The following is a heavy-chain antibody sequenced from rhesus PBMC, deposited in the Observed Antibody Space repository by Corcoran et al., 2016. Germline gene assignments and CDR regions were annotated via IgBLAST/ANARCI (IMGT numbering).Heavy chain of an antibody. V-gene: IGHV4S14*01. Sequence: QVQLQESGPGLVKPSETLSLTCAVSGSSIRCGYYWGWIRKPPGKGLEWIGYISSGGSNYLTPSLKSRVTLSVDTSKNQFSLKLSSVTAADTAVYYCARRIAAARGGLDSWGQGVVVTVSS. J-gene: IGHJ6*01. D-gene: IGHD6-43*01. CDR3: ARRIAAARGGLDS. CDR1: GSSIRCGYY. CDR2: ISSGGSN.